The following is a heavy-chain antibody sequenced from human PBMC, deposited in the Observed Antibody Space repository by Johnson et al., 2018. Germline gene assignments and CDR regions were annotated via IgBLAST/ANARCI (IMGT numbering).Heavy chain of an antibody. J-gene: IGHJ6*04. CDR1: GFTFDDYA. CDR2: ISWNSGSI. Sequence: EVQLVESGGGLVQPGRSLRLSCAASGFTFDDYAMHWVRQAPGKGLEWVSGISWNSGSIGYADSVKGRFTISRDNAKNSLYLQMNSLRAEDTALYYCAKEGEVYYGMDVWGKGTTVTVSS. CDR3: AKEGEVYYGMDV. V-gene: IGHV3-9*01. D-gene: IGHD3-16*01.